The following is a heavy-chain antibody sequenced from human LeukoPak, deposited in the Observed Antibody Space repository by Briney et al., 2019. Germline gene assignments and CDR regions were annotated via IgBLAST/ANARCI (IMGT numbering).Heavy chain of an antibody. Sequence: GGSLRLSCAASGFTFSSNYMSWVRQAPGKGLEWVSVIYSGGSTYYSDSVKGRFTISRDNSKNTLYLQMNSLRADDAAVYYCAREPTSMGSDYWGQGTLVTVSA. CDR1: GFTFSSNY. D-gene: IGHD5-18*01. CDR2: IYSGGST. V-gene: IGHV3-53*01. J-gene: IGHJ4*02. CDR3: AREPTSMGSDY.